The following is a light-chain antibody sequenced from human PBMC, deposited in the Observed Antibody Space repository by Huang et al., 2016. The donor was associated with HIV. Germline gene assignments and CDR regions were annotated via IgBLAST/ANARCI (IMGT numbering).Light chain of an antibody. V-gene: IGKV3-15*01. Sequence: IVMTQSPVTLSVSPGERATLSCRASRSLSSTLAWYRQKPGQAPRLLIYGASTRASGIPARFSGTGSGTEFTLTISSLQSEDFALYYCQQYNNWPPAFGQGTKVVFK. CDR3: QQYNNWPPA. CDR1: RSLSST. CDR2: GAS. J-gene: IGKJ1*01.